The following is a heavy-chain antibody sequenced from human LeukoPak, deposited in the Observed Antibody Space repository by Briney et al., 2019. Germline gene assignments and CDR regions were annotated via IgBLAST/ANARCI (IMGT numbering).Heavy chain of an antibody. Sequence: GGSLRLSCAASGFTFSSYSMNWVRQAPGKGLEWVSSISSSSSYIYYADSVKGRFTISRDNAKNSLYLQMNSLRAEDTAVYYCARDSTYDSSGYYPHLDYWGQGTLVTVSS. CDR1: GFTFSSYS. CDR2: ISSSSSYI. D-gene: IGHD3-22*01. V-gene: IGHV3-21*01. CDR3: ARDSTYDSSGYYPHLDY. J-gene: IGHJ4*02.